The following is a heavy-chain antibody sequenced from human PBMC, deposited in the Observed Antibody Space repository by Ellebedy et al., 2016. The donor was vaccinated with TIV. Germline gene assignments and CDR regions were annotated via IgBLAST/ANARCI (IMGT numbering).Heavy chain of an antibody. Sequence: LETLSLTXSVSGDSINDYFWTWVRQPPGKGLEWIGNIYSTGSTKYNPSLQSRLVISIDTSRNQLYLSLTSVTAADTAIYFCARSRQGGYWYFDLWGRGTLVTVSS. CDR3: ARSRQGGYWYFDL. D-gene: IGHD3-10*01. J-gene: IGHJ2*01. CDR1: GDSINDYF. CDR2: IYSTGST. V-gene: IGHV4-59*13.